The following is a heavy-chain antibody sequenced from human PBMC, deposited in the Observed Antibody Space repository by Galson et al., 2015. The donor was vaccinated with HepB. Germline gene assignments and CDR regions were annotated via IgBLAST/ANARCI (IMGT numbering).Heavy chain of an antibody. J-gene: IGHJ6*03. V-gene: IGHV1-24*01. Sequence: SVKVSCKVSGYTLTELSMHWVRQAPGKGLEWMGGFDPEDGETIYAQKFQGRVTITADKSTSTAYMELSSLRSEDTAVYYCARGRPLQVDYYYYMDVWGKGTTVTVSS. CDR1: GYTLTELS. CDR2: FDPEDGET. CDR3: ARGRPLQVDYYYYMDV. D-gene: IGHD4-11*01.